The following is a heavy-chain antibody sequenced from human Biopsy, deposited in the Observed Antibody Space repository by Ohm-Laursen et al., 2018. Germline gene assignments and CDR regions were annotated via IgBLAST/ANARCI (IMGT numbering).Heavy chain of an antibody. V-gene: IGHV3-23*01. D-gene: IGHD2/OR15-2a*01. CDR3: AKGRHTLLDAFDF. Sequence: SLRLSCAASGISFSRSAMNWVRQAPGKGLEWVSVTFESGDTTHYGDSVKGRFSVSRDNSKSTLYLQMNSLRAEDTAVYYCAKGRHTLLDAFDFWGQGTLVTVSS. CDR1: GISFSRSA. J-gene: IGHJ3*01. CDR2: TFESGDTT.